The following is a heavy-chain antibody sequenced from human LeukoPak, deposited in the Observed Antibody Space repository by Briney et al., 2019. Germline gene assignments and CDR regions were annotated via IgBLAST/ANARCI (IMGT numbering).Heavy chain of an antibody. CDR1: GGSISSYY. D-gene: IGHD3-22*01. CDR3: ARPPHYYDNSGYYDAY. CDR2: IYYSGST. J-gene: IGHJ4*02. Sequence: SETLSLTCTVSGGSISSYYWSWIRQPPGKGLEWIGYIYYSGSTNYNPSLKSRVTISVDTSKNQLSLKLTSVTAADTAVYYCARPPHYYDNSGYYDAYWGQGTLVTVSS. V-gene: IGHV4-59*08.